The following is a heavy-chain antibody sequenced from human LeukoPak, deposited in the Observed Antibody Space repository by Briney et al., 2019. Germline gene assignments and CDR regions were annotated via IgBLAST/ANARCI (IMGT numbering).Heavy chain of an antibody. CDR3: AKFNGGNSDGWFDP. J-gene: IGHJ5*02. Sequence: GGSLRLSCAASGFTFSSYGMHWVRQAPGKGLEWVSFIRYDGSNKYYADSVKGRFTISRDNSKNTLYLQMNSLRAEDTAVYYCAKFNGGNSDGWFDPWGQGTLVTVSS. D-gene: IGHD4-23*01. V-gene: IGHV3-30*02. CDR1: GFTFSSYG. CDR2: IRYDGSNK.